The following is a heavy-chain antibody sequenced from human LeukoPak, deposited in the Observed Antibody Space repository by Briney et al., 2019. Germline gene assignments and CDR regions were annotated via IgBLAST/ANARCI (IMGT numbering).Heavy chain of an antibody. CDR1: GGSISSTSYY. CDR2: IHYRGHT. CDR3: AKQRACRREWAFDI. D-gene: IGHD3-3*01. V-gene: IGHV4-39*01. Sequence: KPSETLSLTCSVSGGSISSTSYYWGWIRQTPGQGLEWIASIHYRGHTFYNPSLNRRITISVDTSRNQMSLWLNSVTAADTAVYFCAKQRACRREWAFDIWGQGTRVIVS. J-gene: IGHJ3*02.